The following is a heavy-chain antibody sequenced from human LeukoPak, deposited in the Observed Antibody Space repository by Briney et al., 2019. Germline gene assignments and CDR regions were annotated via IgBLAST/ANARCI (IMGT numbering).Heavy chain of an antibody. CDR3: AKDGGLWISAHWGDS. D-gene: IGHD2-2*03. J-gene: IGHJ4*02. Sequence: GGSLRLSCTASGFTFSSYTMSWVRQAPGKGLKWVSTISTGGGNTYYADSVQGRFTVSRDDSKNTLYLQMNSLRAEDTTVYYCAKDGGLWISAHWGDSWGRGTLVTVSS. CDR1: GFTFSSYT. CDR2: ISTGGGNT. V-gene: IGHV3-23*01.